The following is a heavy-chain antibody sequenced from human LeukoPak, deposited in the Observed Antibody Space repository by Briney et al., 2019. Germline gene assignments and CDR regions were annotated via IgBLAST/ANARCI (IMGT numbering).Heavy chain of an antibody. J-gene: IGHJ4*02. D-gene: IGHD4/OR15-4a*01. CDR3: ARERYGEFFDY. V-gene: IGHV4-61*02. Sequence: SQTLSLTCTVSGGSIRSGSYYWSWIRQPAAKGLEWIGRIYTSGSTNYNPSLQSRVTISVDTSKNQFSLKLSSVTAADTAVYYCARERYGEFFDYWGQGTLVTVSS. CDR1: GGSIRSGSYY. CDR2: IYTSGST.